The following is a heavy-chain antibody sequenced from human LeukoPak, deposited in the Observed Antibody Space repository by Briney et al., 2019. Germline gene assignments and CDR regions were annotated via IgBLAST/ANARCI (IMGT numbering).Heavy chain of an antibody. CDR1: GGSFSGYY. Sequence: SETLSLTCAVYGGSFSGYYWSWIRQPPGKGLEWIGENNHSGSTNYNPSLKSRVTISVDTSKNQFSLKLSSVTAADTAVYYCARSRMDVWGQGTTVTVSS. J-gene: IGHJ6*02. CDR3: ARSRMDV. V-gene: IGHV4-34*01. CDR2: NNHSGST.